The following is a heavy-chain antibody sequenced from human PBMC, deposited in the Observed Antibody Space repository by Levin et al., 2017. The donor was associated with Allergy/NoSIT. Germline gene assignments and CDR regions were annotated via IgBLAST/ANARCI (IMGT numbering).Heavy chain of an antibody. CDR1: GFTFNSYA. D-gene: IGHD2-2*01. Sequence: PGESLKISCAASGFTFNSYAIHWVRQAPGKGLEWVAVISKDGSDKYYADSVKGRFTISRDDSRNTLYLQMNSLRAEDTAVYYCARGFCSGTTCFSLDFWGQGTLVTVSS. CDR2: ISKDGSDK. CDR3: ARGFCSGTTCFSLDF. J-gene: IGHJ4*02. V-gene: IGHV3-30*04.